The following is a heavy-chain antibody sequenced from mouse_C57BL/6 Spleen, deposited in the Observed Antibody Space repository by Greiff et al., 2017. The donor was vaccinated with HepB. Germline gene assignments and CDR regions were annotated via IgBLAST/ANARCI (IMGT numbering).Heavy chain of an antibody. Sequence: VQLQQPGAELVMPGASVKLSCKASGYTFTSYWMHWVKQRPGQGLEWIGEIDPSDSYTNYNQKFKGKSTLTVDKSSSTAYMQLSSLTSEDSAVYYCARDGSRGRYFDVWGTGTTVTVSS. J-gene: IGHJ1*03. CDR1: GYTFTSYW. CDR3: ARDGSRGRYFDV. D-gene: IGHD1-1*01. CDR2: IDPSDSYT. V-gene: IGHV1-69*01.